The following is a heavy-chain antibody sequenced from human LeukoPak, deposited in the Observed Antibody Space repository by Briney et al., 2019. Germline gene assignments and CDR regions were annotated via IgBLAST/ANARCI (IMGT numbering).Heavy chain of an antibody. CDR3: ATEVRDIVATIVDY. D-gene: IGHD5-12*01. CDR1: GYTLTELS. V-gene: IGHV1-24*01. CDR2: FDPEDGET. J-gene: IGHJ4*02. Sequence: ASVKVSCKVSGYTLTELSMHWVRQAPGKGLEWMGGFDPEDGETIYALKFQGRVTMTEDTSTDTAYMELSSLRSEDTAVYYCATEVRDIVATIVDYWGQGTLVTVSS.